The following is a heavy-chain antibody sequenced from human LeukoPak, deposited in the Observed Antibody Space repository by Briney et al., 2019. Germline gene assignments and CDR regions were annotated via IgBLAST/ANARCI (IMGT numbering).Heavy chain of an antibody. D-gene: IGHD6-13*01. CDR3: AREYSSSSKFYYYYYMDV. CDR1: GGSFSGYY. Sequence: SETLSLTCAVYGGSFSGYYWSWIRQPPGKGLEWIGEINHSGSTNYNPSLKSRVTISVDTSKNQFSLKLSSVTAADTAVYYCAREYSSSSKFYYYYYMDVWGKGTTVTISS. V-gene: IGHV4-34*01. CDR2: INHSGST. J-gene: IGHJ6*03.